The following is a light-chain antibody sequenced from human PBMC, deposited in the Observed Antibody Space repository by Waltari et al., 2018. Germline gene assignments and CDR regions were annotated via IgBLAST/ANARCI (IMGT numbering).Light chain of an antibody. V-gene: IGLV2-14*01. CDR1: RSDVGGFTY. CDR2: EAT. CDR3: SSYASSNFLV. J-gene: IGLJ3*02. Sequence: QSALSQPASVSGSPGQSITISSTGARSDVGGFTYVSWYQQNPGKAPKLLIFEATKRPSGVSIRFSGSTSGNTASLTISGLQAEDEADYYCSSYASSNFLVFGGGTKVTVL.